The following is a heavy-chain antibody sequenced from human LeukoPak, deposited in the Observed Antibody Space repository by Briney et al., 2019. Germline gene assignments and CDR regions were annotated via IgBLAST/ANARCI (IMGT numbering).Heavy chain of an antibody. CDR3: ARTPGTAMAKFDY. CDR2: ITSDSRYI. J-gene: IGHJ4*02. Sequence: PGGSLSLSCAASGFTFSSYNMNWVRQAPGKGLEWVSSITSDSRYIYYADSVKGRFTISRDNAKNSLYLQMNSLRAEDTAVYYCARTPGTAMAKFDYWGQGTLVTVSS. CDR1: GFTFSSYN. D-gene: IGHD5-18*01. V-gene: IGHV3-21*01.